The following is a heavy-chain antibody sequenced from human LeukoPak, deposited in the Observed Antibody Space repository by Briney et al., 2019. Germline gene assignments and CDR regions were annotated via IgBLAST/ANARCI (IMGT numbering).Heavy chain of an antibody. CDR3: ATTMTARPHDAFDI. J-gene: IGHJ3*02. CDR1: SASIRSRSYY. CDR2: SDYSGST. Sequence: SETLSLTCTVSSASIRSRSYYWAWIRQSPGKGPEWIGSSDYSGSTNYNLSLKSRVTMSVDTSTNQFSLRLSSVTAADTAVYYCATTMTARPHDAFDIWGQGTMVAVS. D-gene: IGHD6-6*01. V-gene: IGHV4-39*01.